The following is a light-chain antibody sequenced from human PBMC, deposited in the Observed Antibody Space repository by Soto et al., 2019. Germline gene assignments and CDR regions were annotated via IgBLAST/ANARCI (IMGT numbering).Light chain of an antibody. CDR1: QGISNY. CDR3: QKYNSAPS. CDR2: VAS. V-gene: IGKV1-27*01. Sequence: DIQMTQSPSSLSASVGDRVTITCRASQGISNYLAWYQQKPGKAPKLLIYVASTLQSGVPSRFSGSGSGTKFTLTISSLQPEDVATYYCQKYNSAPSFGQGTKVEIK. J-gene: IGKJ1*01.